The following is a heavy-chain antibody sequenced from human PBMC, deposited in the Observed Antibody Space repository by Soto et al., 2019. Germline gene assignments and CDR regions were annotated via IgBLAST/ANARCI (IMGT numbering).Heavy chain of an antibody. V-gene: IGHV4-34*01. J-gene: IGHJ6*03. CDR2: INHSGST. D-gene: IGHD5-12*01. Sequence: SETLSLTCAVYGGSFSGYYWSWIRQPPGKGLEWIGEINHSGSTNYNPSLKSRVTISVDTSKNQFSLKLSSVTAADTAVYYCARASDGYSGYERNYYMYVWGQGTTVPVSS. CDR3: ARASDGYSGYERNYYMYV. CDR1: GGSFSGYY.